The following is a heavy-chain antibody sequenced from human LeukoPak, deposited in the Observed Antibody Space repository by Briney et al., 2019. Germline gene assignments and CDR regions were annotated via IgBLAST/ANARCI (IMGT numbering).Heavy chain of an antibody. Sequence: QPGGSLRLSCAGSGFTFSNTWMHRVRQAPGEGLVWVSRIDSDGNTINYADSVKGRFTISRDNARNTLYLQMNSLRVEDTALYFCATAGKYRFDYWGQGTLVTVSS. CDR2: IDSDGNTI. D-gene: IGHD2-2*01. J-gene: IGHJ4*02. CDR3: ATAGKYRFDY. CDR1: GFTFSNTW. V-gene: IGHV3-74*01.